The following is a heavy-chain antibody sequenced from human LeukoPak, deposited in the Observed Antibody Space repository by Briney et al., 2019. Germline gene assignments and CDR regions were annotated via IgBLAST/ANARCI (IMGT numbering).Heavy chain of an antibody. CDR1: GGSLTYTSHY. V-gene: IGHV4-39*01. CDR2: IHYSGDT. Sequence: SETLSLTCSVSGGSLTYTSHYWGWIRQPPGKGLEWIGSIHYSGDTYYNPSLKSRVTISVDTSKNQFSLKLSSVTAADTAVYYCARLEWLLRRIDAFDIWGQGTMVTVSS. J-gene: IGHJ3*02. CDR3: ARLEWLLRRIDAFDI. D-gene: IGHD3-22*01.